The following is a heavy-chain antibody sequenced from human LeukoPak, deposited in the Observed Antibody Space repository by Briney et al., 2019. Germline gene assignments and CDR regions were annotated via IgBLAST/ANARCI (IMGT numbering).Heavy chain of an antibody. CDR2: ISPDGRNI. V-gene: IGHV3-74*01. CDR1: GFTLSDYW. Sequence: PAGGPVRLSCAASGFTLSDYWMNWVRQVPGKGPVWVSHISPDGRNIAYADSVKGRFTISRDSAKNTLYLQMNSLRVGDTAVYYCVRDGGGTTPYDCWGQGTLVTVSS. D-gene: IGHD1-7*01. CDR3: VRDGGGTTPYDC. J-gene: IGHJ4*02.